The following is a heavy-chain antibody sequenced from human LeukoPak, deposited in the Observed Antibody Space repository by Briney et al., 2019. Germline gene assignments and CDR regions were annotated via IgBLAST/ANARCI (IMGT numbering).Heavy chain of an antibody. J-gene: IGHJ5*02. CDR2: IATGGDT. CDR1: GFTFRTYD. V-gene: IGHV3-13*01. Sequence: GGSLRLSCAASGFTFRTYDMHWVRQVAGKSLEWVSAIATGGDTYYAGSVKGRFTISREDAKNSLYLQMNSLRAGDTAVYYCIRGGDGFYPWGQGTLVTVSS. CDR3: IRGGDGFYP. D-gene: IGHD3-16*01.